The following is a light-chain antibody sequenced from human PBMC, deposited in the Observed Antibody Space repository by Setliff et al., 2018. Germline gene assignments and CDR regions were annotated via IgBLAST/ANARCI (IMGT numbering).Light chain of an antibody. Sequence: QSVLTQPASVSGSPGQSITISCSGTGRDVGSYDLVSWYQQHQGKAPKLIIYAVSDRPSGVSHRFSGSKSGNTAYLTISGLRTEDEADYYCNAYSADTTYVFGSGTKVTVL. CDR2: AVS. J-gene: IGLJ1*01. V-gene: IGLV2-14*03. CDR3: NAYSADTTYV. CDR1: GRDVGSYDL.